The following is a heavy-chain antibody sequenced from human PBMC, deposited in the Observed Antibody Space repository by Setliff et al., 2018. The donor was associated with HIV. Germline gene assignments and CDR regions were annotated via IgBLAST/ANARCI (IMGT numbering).Heavy chain of an antibody. V-gene: IGHV4-4*02. CDR2: IFHSGST. CDR1: GGSISSSNW. J-gene: IGHJ3*02. Sequence: SETLSLTCAVSGGSISSSNWWSWVRLPPGKGLEWIGEIFHSGSTNYNPSLKSRVTMSVDKSKNQFSLKLTSVTAADTAVYYCARRRPEAFDIWGHGTMVTVSS. CDR3: ARRRPEAFDI.